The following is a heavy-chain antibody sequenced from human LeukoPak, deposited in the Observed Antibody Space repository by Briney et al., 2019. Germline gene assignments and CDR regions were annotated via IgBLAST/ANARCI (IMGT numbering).Heavy chain of an antibody. CDR3: VRGDDIGKHPTRAYYFDI. V-gene: IGHV3-23*01. CDR2: TGLESVHT. D-gene: IGHD3-10*01. CDR1: RFTFTRHA. Sequence: GGSLRLSCAASRFTFTRHAMSWVRQAPGKGLEWVSTTGLESVHTLCADSVQGRFTVSRDNFRNTLDLQMDNLTVDDTAIYYCVRGDDIGKHPTRAYYFDIWGQGTLVSVSS. J-gene: IGHJ4*02.